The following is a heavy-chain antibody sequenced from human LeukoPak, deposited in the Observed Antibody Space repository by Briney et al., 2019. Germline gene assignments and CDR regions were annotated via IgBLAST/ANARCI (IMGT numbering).Heavy chain of an antibody. CDR1: GFTFSSYA. Sequence: GGSLRLSCEASGFTFSSYAMSWARQAPGKGLEWVSAISNSGDATYYADSVKGRFTISRDNSKNTLYLQMNSLRAEDTAVYYCAKAPPYKKYFDYWGQGTLVTVSS. CDR3: AKAPPYKKYFDY. J-gene: IGHJ4*02. CDR2: ISNSGDAT. D-gene: IGHD1-1*01. V-gene: IGHV3-23*01.